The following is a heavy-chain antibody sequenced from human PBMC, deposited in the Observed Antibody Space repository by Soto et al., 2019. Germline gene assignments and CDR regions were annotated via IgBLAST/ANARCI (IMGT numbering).Heavy chain of an antibody. CDR1: GGSISSGGYY. CDR3: ARSFGVADAGPFDS. D-gene: IGHD6-13*01. CDR2: IYYSGST. J-gene: IGHJ4*02. V-gene: IGHV4-31*03. Sequence: SETLSLTCTVSGGSISSGGYYWSWIRQHPGKGLEWIGYIYYSGSTYYNPSLKSRVTISVDTSKNQFSLKLSSVTAADTAVYYCARSFGVADAGPFDSWGQGTLVTGSS.